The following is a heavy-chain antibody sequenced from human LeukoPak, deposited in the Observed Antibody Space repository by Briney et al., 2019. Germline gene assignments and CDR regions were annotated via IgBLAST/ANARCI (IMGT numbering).Heavy chain of an antibody. V-gene: IGHV3-7*03. CDR2: IKEDGTET. D-gene: IGHD5-24*01. Sequence: SGGSLRLSCEVSGFTFSNYALHWVRQAPGKGLEWVANIKEDGTETYYVDSVKGRFTISRDNAKNSLYLQMNSLRVEDTAVYYCAKEGRSLQTYWGQGTLVTVSS. J-gene: IGHJ4*02. CDR1: GFTFSNYA. CDR3: AKEGRSLQTY.